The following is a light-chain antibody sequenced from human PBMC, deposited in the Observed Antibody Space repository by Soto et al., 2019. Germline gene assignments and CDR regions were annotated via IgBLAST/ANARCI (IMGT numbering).Light chain of an antibody. CDR1: SSDVDTYNY. V-gene: IGLV2-14*01. CDR2: EVI. Sequence: QSVLAQPASVSGSPGQSITISCTATSSDVDTYNYVSWYQQHPGKAPKLMIFEVINRPSGISNRFSGSKSGNTASLIISGLQAEDEADYYCSSYTTSNTLVFGGGTKLTVL. CDR3: SSYTTSNTLV. J-gene: IGLJ2*01.